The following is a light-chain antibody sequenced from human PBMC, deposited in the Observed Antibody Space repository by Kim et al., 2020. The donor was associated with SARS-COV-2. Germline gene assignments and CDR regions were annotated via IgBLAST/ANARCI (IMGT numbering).Light chain of an antibody. CDR1: QGISSY. CDR2: AAS. CDR3: QQYYSSIT. Sequence: SASTGDRVPITCRASQGISSYLAWYQQKPGKAPKLLIYAASTLQSGVPSRFSGSGSGTDFTLTISCLQSEDFATYYCQQYYSSITFGQGTRLEIK. J-gene: IGKJ5*01. V-gene: IGKV1-8*01.